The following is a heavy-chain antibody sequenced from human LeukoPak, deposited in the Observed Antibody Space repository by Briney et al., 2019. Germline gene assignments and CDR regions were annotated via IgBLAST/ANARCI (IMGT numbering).Heavy chain of an antibody. CDR3: ARVTASGGSRHFDY. CDR2: IYSGGST. D-gene: IGHD2-15*01. V-gene: IGHV3-66*02. Sequence: GGSLRLSCAASGFTVSSNYTSWVRQAPGKGLEWVSVIYSGGSTYYTDSVKVRFTISRDNSKNTLYLQMNSLRAEDTAVYYCARVTASGGSRHFDYWGQGTLVTVSS. J-gene: IGHJ4*02. CDR1: GFTVSSNY.